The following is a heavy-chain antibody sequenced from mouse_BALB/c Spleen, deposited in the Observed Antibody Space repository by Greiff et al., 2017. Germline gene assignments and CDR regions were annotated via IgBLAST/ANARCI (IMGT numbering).Heavy chain of an antibody. D-gene: IGHD2-1*01. V-gene: IGHV7-1*02. CDR1: GFTFSDFY. CDR2: SRNKANDYTT. Sequence: EVKVVESGGGLVQPGGSLRLSCATSGFTFSDFYMAWVRQPPGKRLEWIAASRNKANDYTTEYSASVKGRFIVSRDTSQSILYLQMNALRAEDTAIYYCARDADGNYAFDYWGQGTTLTVSS. J-gene: IGHJ2*01. CDR3: ARDADGNYAFDY.